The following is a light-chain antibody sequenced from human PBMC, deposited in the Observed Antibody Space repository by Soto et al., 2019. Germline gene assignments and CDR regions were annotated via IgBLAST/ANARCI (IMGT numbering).Light chain of an antibody. CDR2: GAS. V-gene: IGKV3-20*01. CDR3: QQHGGSPPYT. CDR1: QSINSSY. Sequence: VLTQSPGTLSLSPGERATISCRASQSINSSYLAWYQHKPGQAPRLLFYGASSRATGIPHRFSGSASGTDFTLTISRLEPEDCGVYYCQQHGGSPPYTFGQGTRLEIK. J-gene: IGKJ2*01.